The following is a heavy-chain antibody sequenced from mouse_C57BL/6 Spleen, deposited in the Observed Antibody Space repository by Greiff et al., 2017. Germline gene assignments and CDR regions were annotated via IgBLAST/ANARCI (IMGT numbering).Heavy chain of an antibody. CDR2: IRNGGGST. CDR3: ARDSSGPWFAY. J-gene: IGHJ3*01. V-gene: IGHV5-12*01. CDR1: GFTFSDYY. Sequence: DVMLVESGGGLVQPGGSLKLSCAASGFTFSDYYMYWVRQTPEKRLEWVAYIRNGGGSTYYPDTVKGRFTISRDNAKNTLYLQMSRLKSEDTAMYYCARDSSGPWFAYWGQGTLVTVSA. D-gene: IGHD3-2*02.